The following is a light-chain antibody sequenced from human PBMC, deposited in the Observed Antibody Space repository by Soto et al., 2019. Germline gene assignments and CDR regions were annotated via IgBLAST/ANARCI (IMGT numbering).Light chain of an antibody. J-gene: IGKJ5*01. V-gene: IGKV3-11*01. Sequence: EIVLTQSPATLSLSPGERATLSCRASQSVSSYLAGYQQKPGQAPRLLIYDASNRATGIPARFSGSGSGTDFTLTISSLEPEDFAVYYCQQRSNWPPITFGRGTRLEIK. CDR1: QSVSSY. CDR3: QQRSNWPPIT. CDR2: DAS.